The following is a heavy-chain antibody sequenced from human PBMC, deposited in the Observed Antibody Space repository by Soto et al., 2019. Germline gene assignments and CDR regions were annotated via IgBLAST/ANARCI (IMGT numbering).Heavy chain of an antibody. J-gene: IGHJ3*02. V-gene: IGHV3-53*01. CDR3: ATWHLREHAYDI. Sequence: GGSLRLSCAAFGFTVSGKKYVAWVRQAPGKGLEWVSALYDLDGTYYADSVKGRFTTSSDSSRTTVYLQMNDLRPDDTAVYSCATWHLREHAYDIWGQGTTVTVSS. D-gene: IGHD3-10*01. CDR2: LYDLDGT. CDR1: GFTVSGKKY.